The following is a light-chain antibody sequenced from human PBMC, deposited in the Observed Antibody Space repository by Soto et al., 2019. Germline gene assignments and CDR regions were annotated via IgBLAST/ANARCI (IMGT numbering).Light chain of an antibody. V-gene: IGKV1-17*01. J-gene: IGKJ1*01. CDR3: QHYNSYSRT. CDR1: QVITND. CDR2: AAS. Sequence: DIRMPQSPSSLSASVGDRLTITCRASQVITNDLGWYQQKPGKAPKRLIYAASTLQSGVPSRFSGSGSGTEFTLTISSLQPEDVATYYCQHYNSYSRTFGQGTKVDIK.